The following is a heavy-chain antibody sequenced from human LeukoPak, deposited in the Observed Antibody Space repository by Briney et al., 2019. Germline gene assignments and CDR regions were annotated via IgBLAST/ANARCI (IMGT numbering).Heavy chain of an antibody. CDR3: ARGGYIYGV. CDR2: IYHSGST. J-gene: IGHJ4*02. CDR1: GYSISSSYY. D-gene: IGHD5-18*01. V-gene: IGHV4-38-2*02. Sequence: SETLSLTCTVSGYSISSSYYWNWIRQPPGKGLEWIGSIYHSGSTYYNPSLKSRVTIAVDTSKNQFSLKLSSVTAADTAIYYCARGGYIYGVWGQGTLVTVSS.